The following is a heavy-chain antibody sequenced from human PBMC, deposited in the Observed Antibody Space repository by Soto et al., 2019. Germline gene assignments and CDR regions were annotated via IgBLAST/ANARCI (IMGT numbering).Heavy chain of an antibody. Sequence: SETLSLTCAVYGGSFSCYYWSWIRQPPGKGLEWIGEINHSGSTNYNPSLKSRVTISVDTSKNQFSLKLSSVTAADTAVYYCARGRIVVVPAAKYWFDPWGQGTLVTVSS. CDR1: GGSFSCYY. CDR2: INHSGST. J-gene: IGHJ5*02. V-gene: IGHV4-34*01. D-gene: IGHD2-2*01. CDR3: ARGRIVVVPAAKYWFDP.